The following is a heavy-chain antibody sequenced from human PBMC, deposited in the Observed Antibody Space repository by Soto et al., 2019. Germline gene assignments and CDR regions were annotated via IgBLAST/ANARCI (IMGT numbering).Heavy chain of an antibody. D-gene: IGHD5-12*01. Sequence: GGSLRLSCSTSGFVFADYGLKWFRQAPGKGLEWVGFIRSVPYGGTTEYAASVKGRFTISVDVSKSIGYLQMNSLQTEDTAVYFCTRMDSGYAIFDDWGQGTLVTVSS. J-gene: IGHJ4*02. V-gene: IGHV3-49*03. CDR3: TRMDSGYAIFDD. CDR2: IRSVPYGGTT. CDR1: GFVFADYG.